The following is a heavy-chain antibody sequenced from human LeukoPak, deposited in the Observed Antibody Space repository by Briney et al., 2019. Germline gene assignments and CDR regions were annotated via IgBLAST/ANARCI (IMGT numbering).Heavy chain of an antibody. J-gene: IGHJ6*02. CDR3: ARGNYYYYGMDV. CDR1: GGSISSYY. CDR2: IYYSGST. V-gene: IGHV4-59*08. Sequence: SETLSLTCTVSGGSISSYYWSWIRQPPGKGLEWIGYIYYSGSTNHNPSLKSRVTISVDTSKNQFSLKLSSVTAADTAVYYCARGNYYYYGMDVWGQGTTVTVSS.